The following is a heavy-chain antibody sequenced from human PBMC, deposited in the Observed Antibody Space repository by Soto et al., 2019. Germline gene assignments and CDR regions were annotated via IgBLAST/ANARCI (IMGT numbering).Heavy chain of an antibody. CDR2: IFYCGCF. Sequence: QVQLQESGPGLVKPSQTLSLTCSLSGGSISSGTSYWSWIRQRPVEGLGWIGYIFYCGCFYYTPSVRVRVVILADTSNNQFPVTLSSVSAADAAVYFCARAPEAPSMFEVVLPYFIDYWGQGTLVTVSS. CDR3: ARAPEAPSMFEVVLPYFIDY. J-gene: IGHJ4*02. CDR1: GGSISSGTSY. D-gene: IGHD3-3*01. V-gene: IGHV4-31*03.